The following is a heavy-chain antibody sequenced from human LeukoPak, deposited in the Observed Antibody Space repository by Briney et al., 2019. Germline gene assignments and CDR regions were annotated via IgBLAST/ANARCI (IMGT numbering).Heavy chain of an antibody. D-gene: IGHD2-15*01. Sequence: ASVKVSCKASGGTFSSYAISWVRQAPGQGLEWMGGIIPIFGTANYAQKFQGRVTITADESTSTAYMELSSLGSEDTAVYYCARESRYCSGGSCYLNYWGQGTLVTVSS. J-gene: IGHJ4*02. CDR1: GGTFSSYA. CDR3: ARESRYCSGGSCYLNY. V-gene: IGHV1-69*01. CDR2: IIPIFGTA.